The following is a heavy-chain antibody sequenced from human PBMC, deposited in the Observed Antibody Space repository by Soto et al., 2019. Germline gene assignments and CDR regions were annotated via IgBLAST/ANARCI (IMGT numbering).Heavy chain of an antibody. Sequence: EVQLVESGGGLVQPGGSLRLSCAPSGFTFSDHYIAWVRQAPAQGLEWVGRSKNKADSYTPEYAASVNGRFTISRDGSHISLFLQMNSLIPEDTAVCYCTVWGSGNDFGAAWGQGILVTVSS. V-gene: IGHV3-72*01. CDR3: TVWGSGNDFGAA. CDR2: SKNKADSYTP. J-gene: IGHJ4*02. D-gene: IGHD3-10*01. CDR1: GFTFSDHY.